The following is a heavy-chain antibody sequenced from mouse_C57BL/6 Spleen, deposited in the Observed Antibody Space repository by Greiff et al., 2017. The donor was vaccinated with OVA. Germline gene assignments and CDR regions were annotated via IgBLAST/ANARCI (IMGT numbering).Heavy chain of an antibody. CDR2: IRNKANGYTT. CDR1: GFTFTDYY. CDR3: ASRLSLMDY. Sequence: EVQRVESGGGLVQPGGSLSLSCAASGFTFTDYYMSWVRQPPGQALEWLGFIRNKANGYTTEYSASVKGRFTISRDNSQSILYLQMNDLRAEDSATYYCASRLSLMDYWGQGTSVTVSS. D-gene: IGHD2-3*01. V-gene: IGHV7-3*01. J-gene: IGHJ4*01.